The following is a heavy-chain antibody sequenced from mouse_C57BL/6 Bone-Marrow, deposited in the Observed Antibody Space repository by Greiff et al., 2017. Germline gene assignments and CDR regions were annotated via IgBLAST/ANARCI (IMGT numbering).Heavy chain of an antibody. D-gene: IGHD2-1*01. CDR3: AIYYGNFFAY. Sequence: EVKLMESGPGLVKPSQSLSLTCSVTVYSITSGNYWNWSRQFPGNNLECMGYISYDGSNNYNPSLNNRISITRDTSKNPFCLKLNSVTTEDTATYYSAIYYGNFFAYWGQGALVTVSA. CDR2: ISYDGSN. J-gene: IGHJ3*01. CDR1: VYSITSGNY. V-gene: IGHV3-6*01.